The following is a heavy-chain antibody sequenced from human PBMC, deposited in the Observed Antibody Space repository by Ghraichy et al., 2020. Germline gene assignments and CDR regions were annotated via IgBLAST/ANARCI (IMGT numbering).Heavy chain of an antibody. Sequence: ASVKVSCKASGYTFTSYGISWVRQAPGQGLEWMGWISGYNANTNYAQKLQGRVTMTTDTSTSTAYMELRSLRSDDTAVYYCARDQVFYDFWSGFYGMDVWGQGTTVTVSS. V-gene: IGHV1-18*04. J-gene: IGHJ6*02. CDR1: GYTFTSYG. CDR2: ISGYNANT. CDR3: ARDQVFYDFWSGFYGMDV. D-gene: IGHD3-3*01.